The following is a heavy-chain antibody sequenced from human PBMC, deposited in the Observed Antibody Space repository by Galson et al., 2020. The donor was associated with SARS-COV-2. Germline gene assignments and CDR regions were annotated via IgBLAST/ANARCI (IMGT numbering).Heavy chain of an antibody. CDR2: FDPEDGET. D-gene: IGHD6-19*01. J-gene: IGHJ6*02. CDR1: GYTLTKLS. CDR3: ATAPAVAGRVGYYYYYYGMDV. Sequence: ASVKVSCKVSGYTLTKLSMHWVRQAPGKGLEWMGGFDPEDGETIYAQKFQGRVTMTEDTSTDTAYMELSSLRSEDTAVYYCATAPAVAGRVGYYYYYYGMDVWGQGTTVTVSS. V-gene: IGHV1-24*01.